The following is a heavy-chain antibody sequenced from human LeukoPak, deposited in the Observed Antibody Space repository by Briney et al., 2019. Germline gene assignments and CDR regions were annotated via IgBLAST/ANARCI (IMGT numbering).Heavy chain of an antibody. CDR2: INPSGGST. D-gene: IGHD4-23*01. CDR3: VRAGNSEGGFDY. J-gene: IGHJ4*02. V-gene: IGHV1-46*01. CDR1: GYIFTRYY. Sequence: GASVKVSCKASGYIFTRYYMHWVRQAPGQGLEWMGIINPSGGSTSYAQKFQGRVTMTRDTSTSTVYMELSSLRSEDTAVYYCVRAGNSEGGFDYWGQGTLVTVSS.